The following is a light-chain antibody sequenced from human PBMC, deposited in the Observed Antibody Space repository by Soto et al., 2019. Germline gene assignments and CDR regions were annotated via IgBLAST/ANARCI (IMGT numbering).Light chain of an antibody. CDR2: ELS. CDR1: SSDIGGYDY. V-gene: IGLV2-14*03. J-gene: IGLJ1*01. Sequence: QSVLTQPASVSGSPGQSITISCTGTSSDIGGYDYVSWYQQHPGKAPKLIIYELSHRPSGVSNRFSGSKSGDTASLTISGLQAEDEADYYCASYLTTSPLEVFGTGTKVTVL. CDR3: ASYLTTSPLEV.